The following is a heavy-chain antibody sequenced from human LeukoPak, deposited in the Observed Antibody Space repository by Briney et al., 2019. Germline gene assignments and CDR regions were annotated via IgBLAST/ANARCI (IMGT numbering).Heavy chain of an antibody. CDR3: ARDPYVSNFDY. CDR2: ISHDGSDK. CDR1: GFTFSTYG. V-gene: IGHV3-30*03. D-gene: IGHD3-10*02. Sequence: TGGSLRLSCAASGFTFSTYGMHWVRQAPGKGLEWAAVISHDGSDKYYADPVKGRFTISRDNAQNSLYLHMHSLRVEDTAVYYCARDPYVSNFDYWGQGTLVTVSS. J-gene: IGHJ4*02.